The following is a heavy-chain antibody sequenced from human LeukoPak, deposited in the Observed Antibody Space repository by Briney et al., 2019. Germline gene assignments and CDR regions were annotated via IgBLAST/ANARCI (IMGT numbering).Heavy chain of an antibody. CDR3: ARNRGSYFDY. CDR1: GFTFSSYS. J-gene: IGHJ4*02. Sequence: GGSLRLSCAASGFTFSSYSMNWVRQAPGKGLEWVSSISSSSSYIYYADSVKGRFTLSRDNAKNSLYLQMNSLRAEDTAVYYCARNRGSYFDYWGQGTLVTVSS. D-gene: IGHD1-26*01. CDR2: ISSSSSYI. V-gene: IGHV3-21*01.